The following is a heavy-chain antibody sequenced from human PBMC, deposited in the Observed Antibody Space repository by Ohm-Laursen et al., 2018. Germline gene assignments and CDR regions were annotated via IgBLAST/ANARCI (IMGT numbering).Heavy chain of an antibody. CDR2: IYYSGST. D-gene: IGHD6-19*01. J-gene: IGHJ4*02. V-gene: IGHV4-59*01. CDR3: ARRAGSGWPDFDY. CDR1: GGSISSYS. Sequence: GTLSLTCTVSGGSISSYSWSWIRQPPGKGLEWIGYIYYSGSTNYNPSLKGRVTIAVDTSKNQFSLKLTSVTAADTAVYYCARRAGSGWPDFDYWGQGTLVTVSS.